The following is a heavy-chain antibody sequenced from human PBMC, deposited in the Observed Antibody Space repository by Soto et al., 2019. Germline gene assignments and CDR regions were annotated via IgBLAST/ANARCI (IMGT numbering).Heavy chain of an antibody. D-gene: IGHD6-13*01. CDR1: GDSVSGKSAA. CDR2: TYYRTQWYN. CDR3: TRAPFGSGWYVYYFDS. V-gene: IGHV6-1*01. J-gene: IGHJ4*02. Sequence: PSQTLSLTCVISGDSVSGKSAAWNCVRQSPSRGLEWLGRTYYRTQWYNDYPLSVKSRITVNADTSKNEFSLQLTSVTPDDTAVYYCTRAPFGSGWYVYYFDSWGQGIPVTVSS.